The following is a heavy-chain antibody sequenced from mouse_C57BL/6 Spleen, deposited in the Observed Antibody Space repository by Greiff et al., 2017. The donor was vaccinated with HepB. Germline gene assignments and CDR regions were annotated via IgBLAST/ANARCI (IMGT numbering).Heavy chain of an antibody. Sequence: QVQLQQSGPELVKPGASVKLSCKASGYTFTSYDINWVKQRPGQGLEWIGWIYPRDGSTKYNEKFKGKATLTVDTSSSTAYMELHSLTSEDSAVYFCARKGGAYYSNSLDYWGQGTTLTVSS. D-gene: IGHD2-5*01. V-gene: IGHV1-85*01. J-gene: IGHJ2*01. CDR3: ARKGGAYYSNSLDY. CDR2: IYPRDGST. CDR1: GYTFTSYD.